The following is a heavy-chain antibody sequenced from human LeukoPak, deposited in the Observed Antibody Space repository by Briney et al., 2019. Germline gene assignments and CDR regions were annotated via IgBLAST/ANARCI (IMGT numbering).Heavy chain of an antibody. Sequence: SETLSLTCTVSGGSISSTSYYWGWIRQPPGKGLEWIGTIYYSRNTYYNPSLKSRVTISVDTSKNQFSLKLSSVTAADTAVYYCARSTVTTTPFDYWGQGTLVTVSS. CDR3: ARSTVTTTPFDY. CDR2: IYYSRNT. D-gene: IGHD4-17*01. V-gene: IGHV4-39*07. CDR1: GGSISSTSYY. J-gene: IGHJ4*02.